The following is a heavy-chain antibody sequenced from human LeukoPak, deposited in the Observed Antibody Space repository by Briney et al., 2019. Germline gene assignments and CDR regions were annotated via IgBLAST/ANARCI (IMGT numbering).Heavy chain of an antibody. Sequence: GGSLRLSCAASGFTFDDYAMHWVRQVPGKGLEWVSGISWNSGSTGYAGSVKGRFTMSRDNTKNSLYLQMNSLTPDDTALYYCVRGNFGPAQWFDPWGQGTLFTVSS. CDR1: GFTFDDYA. CDR2: ISWNSGST. D-gene: IGHD3/OR15-3a*01. V-gene: IGHV3-9*01. J-gene: IGHJ5*02. CDR3: VRGNFGPAQWFDP.